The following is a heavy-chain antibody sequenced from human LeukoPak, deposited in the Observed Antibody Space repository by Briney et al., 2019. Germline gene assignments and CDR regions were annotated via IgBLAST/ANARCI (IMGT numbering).Heavy chain of an antibody. V-gene: IGHV3-48*03. J-gene: IGHJ2*01. CDR1: GFTFSSYE. CDR2: ISSSGSTI. CDR3: ARDHCGGDCISWYFDL. Sequence: PGGSLRLSCAASGFTFSSYEMNWVRQAPGKGLEWVSYISSSGSTIYYADSVKGRFTISRDNAKNSLCLQMNSLRAEDTAVYYCARDHCGGDCISWYFDLWGRGTLVTVSS. D-gene: IGHD2-21*02.